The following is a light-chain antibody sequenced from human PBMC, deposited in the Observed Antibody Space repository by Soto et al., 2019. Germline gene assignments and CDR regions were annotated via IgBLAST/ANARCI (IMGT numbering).Light chain of an antibody. J-gene: IGKJ1*01. CDR1: QSVSSNY. V-gene: IGKV3-20*01. CDR3: QQYGGSSRT. CDR2: GGS. Sequence: ALTQSPGTLSSSPGERATLSCRASQSVSSNYLAWYQQKPGQAPRLLIYGGSSRATGIPVRFSGSGSETDFTLTISRLEPEDFAVYLCQQYGGSSRTFGLGTKVDIK.